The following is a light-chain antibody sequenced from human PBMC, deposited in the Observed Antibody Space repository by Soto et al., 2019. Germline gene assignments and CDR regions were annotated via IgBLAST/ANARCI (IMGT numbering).Light chain of an antibody. J-gene: IGKJ4*01. CDR2: KAS. CDR3: HQYHIYPVT. V-gene: IGKV1-5*03. CDR1: QSVSTW. Sequence: DIQMTQSPSTLSASVGDRVTITCRASQSVSTWLAWYQQKPGKAPKLLIHKASTLETGVTSRFSGSGSGTDFTLTISSLQPDDVAAYYCHQYHIYPVTFGGGTKVEIK.